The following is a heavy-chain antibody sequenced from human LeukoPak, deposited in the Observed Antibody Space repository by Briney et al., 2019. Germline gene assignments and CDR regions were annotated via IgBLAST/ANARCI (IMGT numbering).Heavy chain of an antibody. CDR1: GYTFTGYY. D-gene: IGHD1-1*01. J-gene: IGHJ5*02. V-gene: IGHV1-2*02. CDR2: INPNSGGT. CDR3: ARVCLAGTYNWFDR. Sequence: ASVTVSCKASGYTFTGYYMHWLRQAPGPGLEWMGWINPNSGGTNYAQKFHGRVTMTRDTSISTAYMELIRLRSDDTAVYYCARVCLAGTYNWFDRWGQGTLVTVSS.